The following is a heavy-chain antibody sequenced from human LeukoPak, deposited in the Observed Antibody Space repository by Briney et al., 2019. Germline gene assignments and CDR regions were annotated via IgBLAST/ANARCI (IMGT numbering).Heavy chain of an antibody. CDR1: GFSLNTVGVG. J-gene: IGHJ4*02. V-gene: IGHV2-5*01. CDR3: THDTVTTAFDY. D-gene: IGHD4-17*01. Sequence: MESGPTLVKPTQTLTLTCTFSGFSLNTVGVGVGWIRQPPGKALEWLALIYWSDERRYSPSLRSRLTITKDTSKNQVVLTMTNMDPVDTATYYCTHDTVTTAFDYWGQGTLVTVSS. CDR2: IYWSDER.